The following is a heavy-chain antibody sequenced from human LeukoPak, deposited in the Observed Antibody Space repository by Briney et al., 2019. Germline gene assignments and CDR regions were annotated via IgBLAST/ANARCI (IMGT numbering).Heavy chain of an antibody. Sequence: GGSLRLSCAASGFTFSSYWMTWVRQTPGKGLEWVSSISSSSSFIYYADSVKGRFTISRDNAKNSLYLQMNSLRAEDTAVYYCARDVLIAADGVIRLDAFDIWGQGTVVTVSS. CDR1: GFTFSSYW. CDR3: ARDVLIAADGVIRLDAFDI. CDR2: ISSSSSFI. V-gene: IGHV3-21*01. J-gene: IGHJ3*02. D-gene: IGHD6-13*01.